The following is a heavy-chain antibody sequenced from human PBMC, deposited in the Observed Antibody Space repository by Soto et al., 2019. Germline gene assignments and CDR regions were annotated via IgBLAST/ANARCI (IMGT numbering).Heavy chain of an antibody. Sequence: PGGSLRLSCVVSGFTLSDHYIDWVRQAPGKGLEWVGRTKNKAQRYTTEYAASVKGRFTISRDDSENSVYLQMNSLKTEDTAAYYCVRWDSGNPENWGQGTLVTVSS. D-gene: IGHD1-26*01. CDR1: GFTLSDHY. CDR2: TKNKAQRYTT. CDR3: VRWDSGNPEN. J-gene: IGHJ4*02. V-gene: IGHV3-72*01.